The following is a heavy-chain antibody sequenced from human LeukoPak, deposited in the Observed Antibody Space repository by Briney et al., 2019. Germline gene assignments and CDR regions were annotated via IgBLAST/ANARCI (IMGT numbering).Heavy chain of an antibody. CDR1: GGSFSGYY. CDR3: ASGVAARKGGSTGLIDY. D-gene: IGHD6-6*01. J-gene: IGHJ4*02. CDR2: INHSGST. Sequence: SETLSLTCAVYGGSFSGYYWSWIRQPPGKGLEWIGEINHSGSTNYNPSLKSRVTISVDTSKNQLSLKLSSVTAADTAVYYCASGVAARKGGSTGLIDYWGQGTLVTVSS. V-gene: IGHV4-34*01.